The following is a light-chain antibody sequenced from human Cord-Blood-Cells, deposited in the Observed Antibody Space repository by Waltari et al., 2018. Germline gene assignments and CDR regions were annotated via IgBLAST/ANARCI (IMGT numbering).Light chain of an antibody. Sequence: DIVMTQSPDSLAVSLGERATINCKSRQSVLSSSNNKNYLAWYQQKPGQPPKLLIYWASTREAVVPDRFSGSGSGTDFTLTISSLQAEDVAVYYCQQYYSTPLTFGGGTKVEIK. CDR3: QQYYSTPLT. CDR1: QSVLSSSNNKNY. V-gene: IGKV4-1*01. CDR2: WAS. J-gene: IGKJ4*01.